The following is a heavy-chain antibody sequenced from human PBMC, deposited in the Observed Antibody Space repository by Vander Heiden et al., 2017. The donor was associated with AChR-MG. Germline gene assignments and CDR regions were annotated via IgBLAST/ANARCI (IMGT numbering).Heavy chain of an antibody. V-gene: IGHV4-34*01. J-gene: IGHJ4*02. CDR3: ARDSVLRYFDWLGDKYYFDY. CDR1: GGSFSGYY. CDR2: INHSGST. D-gene: IGHD3-9*01. Sequence: QVQLQQWGAGLLKPSETLSLTCAVYGGSFSGYYWSWIRQPPGKGLEWIGEINHSGSTNYNPSLKSRVTISVDTSKNQFSLKLSSVTAADTAVYYCARDSVLRYFDWLGDKYYFDYWGQGTLVTVSS.